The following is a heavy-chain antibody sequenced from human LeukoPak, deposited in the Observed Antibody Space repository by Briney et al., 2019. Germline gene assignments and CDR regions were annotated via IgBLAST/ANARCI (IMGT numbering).Heavy chain of an antibody. V-gene: IGHV1-3*01. CDR2: INAGNGNT. J-gene: IGHJ4*02. CDR1: GYTFTSYA. D-gene: IGHD5-18*01. Sequence: ASVKVSCKASGYTFTSYAMHWVRQAPGQRLEWMGWINAGNGNTKYSQKFQGRVTITRDTSASTAYMELSSLRSEDTAVYYCARAVDTAMTFDYWGQGTLVTVSS. CDR3: ARAVDTAMTFDY.